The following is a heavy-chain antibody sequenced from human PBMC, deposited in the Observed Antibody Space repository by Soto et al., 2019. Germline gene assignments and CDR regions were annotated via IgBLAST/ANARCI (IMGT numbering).Heavy chain of an antibody. CDR1: GGSISSYY. CDR3: AGLRRGYSYGFDY. J-gene: IGHJ4*02. Sequence: SETLSLTCTVSGGSISSYYLSWIRQPPGKGLEWIGYIYYSGSTNYNPSLKSRVTISVDTSKNQFSLKLSSVTAADTAVYYCAGLRRGYSYGFDYWGQGTLVTVSS. CDR2: IYYSGST. V-gene: IGHV4-59*01. D-gene: IGHD5-18*01.